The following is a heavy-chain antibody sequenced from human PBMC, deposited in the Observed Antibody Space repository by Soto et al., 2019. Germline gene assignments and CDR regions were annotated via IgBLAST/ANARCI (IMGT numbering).Heavy chain of an antibody. D-gene: IGHD2-15*01. J-gene: IGHJ3*02. V-gene: IGHV4-30-4*01. CDR3: ARGDRADAFDI. Sequence: PSETLSLTCTVSGGSISSGDYYWSWIRQPPGKGLEWIGYIYYSGSTYYNPSLKSRVTISVDTSKNQFSLKLSSVTAADTDVYYCARGDRADAFDIWGQGTMVTVS. CDR1: GGSISSGDYY. CDR2: IYYSGST.